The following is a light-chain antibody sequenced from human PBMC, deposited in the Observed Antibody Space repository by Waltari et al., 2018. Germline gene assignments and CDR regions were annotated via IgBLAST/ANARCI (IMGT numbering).Light chain of an antibody. CDR1: Y. J-gene: IGLJ2*01. V-gene: IGLV6-57*02. CDR3: QSYDGSTVV. CDR2: EDK. Sequence: YVQWDQQRPVSVPTAVIYEDKQRHSGVPDLFSGSIDSSSNSASRTISGLRTEDEADYYCQSYDGSTVVFGGGTKLTVL.